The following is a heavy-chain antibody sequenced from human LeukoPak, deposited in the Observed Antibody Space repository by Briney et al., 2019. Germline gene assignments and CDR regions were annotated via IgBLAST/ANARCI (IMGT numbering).Heavy chain of an antibody. CDR3: ARGRRFLTIYYYYMDV. CDR1: GYTFTSYD. D-gene: IGHD3-3*01. V-gene: IGHV1-8*01. J-gene: IGHJ6*03. Sequence: ASVKVSCKASGYTFTSYDINWVRQATGQGLEWMGWMNPNSGNTGYAQKFQGRVTMTRNTPISTAYMELSSLRSEDTAMYYCARGRRFLTIYYYYMDVWGKGTTVTVSS. CDR2: MNPNSGNT.